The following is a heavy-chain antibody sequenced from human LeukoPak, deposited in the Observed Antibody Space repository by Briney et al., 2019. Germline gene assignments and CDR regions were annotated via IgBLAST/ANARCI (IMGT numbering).Heavy chain of an antibody. D-gene: IGHD6-13*01. Sequence: PSETLSLTCTVSGGSISSSSYYWGWIRQPPGKGLEWIGSIYYSGSTYYNPSLKSRVTISVDTSKDQFSLKLSSVTAADTAVYYCARGGSRAYFQHWGQGTLVTVSS. CDR3: ARGGSRAYFQH. CDR2: IYYSGST. V-gene: IGHV4-39*07. J-gene: IGHJ1*01. CDR1: GGSISSSSYY.